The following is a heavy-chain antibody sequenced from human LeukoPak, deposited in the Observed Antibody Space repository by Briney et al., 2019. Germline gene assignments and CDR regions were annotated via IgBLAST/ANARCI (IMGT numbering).Heavy chain of an antibody. CDR3: AKEDALLGYCSSTSCYIDY. Sequence: GGSLRLSCAASGFTFSIYGMHWVRQAPGKGLEWVAVIRYDGSNKYYADSVKGRFTISRDNSKYTRYCQMNSLRAEDPAVYYCAKEDALLGYCSSTSCYIDYWGQGTLVTVSS. CDR2: IRYDGSNK. V-gene: IGHV3-30*02. J-gene: IGHJ4*02. CDR1: GFTFSIYG. D-gene: IGHD2-2*02.